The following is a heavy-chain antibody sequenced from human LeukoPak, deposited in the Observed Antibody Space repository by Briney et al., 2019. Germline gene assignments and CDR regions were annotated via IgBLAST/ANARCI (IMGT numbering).Heavy chain of an antibody. CDR1: EFIGSSNY. Sequence: GGSLRLSCAASEFIGSSNYMAWVRRAPGRGLEWVSVIYGGGKTYHADSVKGRFTISRDNSRNTLYLQMNNLRVEDTAVYFCGRDFALVDDYGIQYWGQGTLVTVSS. D-gene: IGHD5/OR15-5a*01. J-gene: IGHJ4*02. V-gene: IGHV3-53*01. CDR2: IYGGGKT. CDR3: GRDFALVDDYGIQY.